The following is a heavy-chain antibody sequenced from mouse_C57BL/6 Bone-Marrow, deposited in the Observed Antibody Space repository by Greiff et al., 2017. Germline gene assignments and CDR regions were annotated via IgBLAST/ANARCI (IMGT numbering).Heavy chain of an antibody. D-gene: IGHD1-1*01. CDR2: IHPNSGST. Sequence: QVQLQQSGAELVKPGASVKLSCKASGYTFTSYWMHWVKQRPGQGLEWIGMIHPNSGSTNYNEKFKSKATLTVDKSSSTAYMQLSSLTSEDSAVYYCAIPYYGSSYQFAYWGQGTLVTVSA. CDR3: AIPYYGSSYQFAY. V-gene: IGHV1-64*01. J-gene: IGHJ3*01. CDR1: GYTFTSYW.